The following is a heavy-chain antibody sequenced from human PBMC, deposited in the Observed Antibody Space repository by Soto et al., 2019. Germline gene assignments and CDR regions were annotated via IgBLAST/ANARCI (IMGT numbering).Heavy chain of an antibody. J-gene: IGHJ3*02. Sequence: ASVKVSCKASGYTFNNYVIHWVRQAPGQRLEWMGWSNAGNANTKYSQDFQGRVTITRDTSASTAYMELSSLRSEDMAVYYCARGSSSSDAFDIWGQGTMVTGSS. CDR1: GYTFNNYV. D-gene: IGHD6-13*01. V-gene: IGHV1-3*02. CDR2: SNAGNANT. CDR3: ARGSSSSDAFDI.